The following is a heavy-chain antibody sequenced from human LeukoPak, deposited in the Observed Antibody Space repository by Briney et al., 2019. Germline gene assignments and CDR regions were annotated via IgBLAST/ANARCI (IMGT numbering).Heavy chain of an antibody. Sequence: ASVKVSCKASGYTFTSYDINWVRQATGQGLEWMGRMNPNSGNTGYAQKFQGRVTMTRNTSISTAYMELSSLRSEDTAVYYCARGSVKYYYGSGSYYHTWGQGTLVTVSS. CDR2: MNPNSGNT. CDR1: GYTFTSYD. V-gene: IGHV1-8*01. J-gene: IGHJ5*02. CDR3: ARGSVKYYYGSGSYYHT. D-gene: IGHD3-10*01.